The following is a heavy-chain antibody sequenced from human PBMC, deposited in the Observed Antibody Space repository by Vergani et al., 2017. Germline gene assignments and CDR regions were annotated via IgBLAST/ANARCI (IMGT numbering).Heavy chain of an antibody. CDR1: GGTFSSYA. Sequence: QVQLVQSGAEVKKPGSSVKVSCKASGGTFSSYAISWVQQAPGQGLEWMGRIIPIFGTANYAQKFQGRVTITADESRSTAYMELSSVSSEDTAVYYCARGGDIVVVPARFDPWGQGTLVTVSS. V-gene: IGHV1-69*13. J-gene: IGHJ5*02. CDR3: ARGGDIVVVPARFDP. D-gene: IGHD2-2*01. CDR2: IIPIFGTA.